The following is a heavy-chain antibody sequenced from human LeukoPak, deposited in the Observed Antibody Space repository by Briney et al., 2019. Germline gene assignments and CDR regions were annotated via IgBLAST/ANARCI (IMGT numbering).Heavy chain of an antibody. CDR1: GGSFSGYY. Sequence: SETLSLTCAVYGGSFSGYYWSWIRQPPGKGLEWIGEINHSGSTNYNPSLKSRVTISVDTSKNQFSLKLSSVTAADTAVYYCARAEAMDVWGQGTTVTVSS. CDR3: ARAEAMDV. J-gene: IGHJ6*02. V-gene: IGHV4-34*01. CDR2: INHSGST.